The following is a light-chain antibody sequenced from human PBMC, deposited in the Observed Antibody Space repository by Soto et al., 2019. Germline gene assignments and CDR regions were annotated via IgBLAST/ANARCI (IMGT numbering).Light chain of an antibody. CDR3: QQDGRSPHT. J-gene: IGKJ2*01. CDR2: GAS. V-gene: IGKV3-20*01. CDR1: QSVSSSY. Sequence: EIVLTQSPGTLSLSPGERATLSCRASQSVSSSYLAWYQHKPGQAPRLLIYGASSRATGIPDRFSGSGSGTDFTLTISRLEPEDFAVYYWQQDGRSPHTFGQGTKLESK.